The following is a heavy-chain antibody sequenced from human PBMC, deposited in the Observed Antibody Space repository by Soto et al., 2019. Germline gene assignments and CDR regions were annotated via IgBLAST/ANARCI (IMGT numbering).Heavy chain of an antibody. CDR3: AKEAKEAGLLGRFDD. CDR1: GFTFSSYG. D-gene: IGHD2-8*02. V-gene: IGHV3-30*18. CDR2: ISYDGSNK. Sequence: PGGSLRLSCAASGFTFSSYGMHWVRQAPGKGLEWVAVISYDGSNKYYADSVKGRFTISRDNSKNTLYLQMNSLRAEDTAVYYCAKEAKEAGLLGRFDDWGQGTLVTVSP. J-gene: IGHJ4*02.